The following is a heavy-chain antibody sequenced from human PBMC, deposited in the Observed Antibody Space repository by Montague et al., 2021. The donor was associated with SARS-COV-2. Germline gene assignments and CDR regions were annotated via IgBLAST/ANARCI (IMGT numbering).Heavy chain of an antibody. V-gene: IGHV4-4*02. CDR3: ASHPVFQQLYS. D-gene: IGHD6-13*01. J-gene: IGHJ4*02. CDR1: GASVTSINW. Sequence: SETLSLTCAVSGASVTSINWWSWVRQPPGRGLEWIADIHHTGITNFNPFLRGRVTISLDTSKNYFSLTLNSVTAADSAIYYCASHPVFQQLYSWGQGTLVSVSS. CDR2: IHHTGIT.